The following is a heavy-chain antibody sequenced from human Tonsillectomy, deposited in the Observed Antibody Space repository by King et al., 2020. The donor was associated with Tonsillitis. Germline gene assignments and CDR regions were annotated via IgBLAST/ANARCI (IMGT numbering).Heavy chain of an antibody. D-gene: IGHD5-18*01. V-gene: IGHV1-2*02. CDR3: ARGGVGYSYGYDYYYYYMDV. CDR2: INPNSGGT. Sequence: VQLVESGAEVKTPGASVKVSCKASGYTFTGYHMHWVRQAPGQGLEWMGWINPNSGGTNYAQKLQGRVTMTRETSISAASLELSRVRSDDTAVYYCARGGVGYSYGYDYYYYYMDVWGKGTTVTVSS. CDR1: GYTFTGYH. J-gene: IGHJ6*03.